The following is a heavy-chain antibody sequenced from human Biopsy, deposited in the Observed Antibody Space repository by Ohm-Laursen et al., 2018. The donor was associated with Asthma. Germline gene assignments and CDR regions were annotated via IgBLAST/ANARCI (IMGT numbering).Heavy chain of an antibody. J-gene: IGHJ4*02. CDR3: ARGDSSGWSHYYFDY. V-gene: IGHV3-53*01. D-gene: IGHD6-19*01. CDR1: GFTFGDYW. CDR2: IYSGGTS. Sequence: SLRLSCAASGFTFGDYWMSWVRQAPGKGLEWVSVIYSGGTSDTADSVRGRFTISRDFYKNTLYLQMDSLRAEDTAVYYCARGDSSGWSHYYFDYWGQGTLATVSS.